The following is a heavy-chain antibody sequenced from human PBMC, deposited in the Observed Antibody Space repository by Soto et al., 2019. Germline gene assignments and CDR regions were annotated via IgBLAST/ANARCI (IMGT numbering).Heavy chain of an antibody. CDR2: IIPIFGTA. D-gene: IGHD3-22*01. Sequence: SVKVSCKASGGTFSSYAISWVRQAPGQGLEWMGGIIPIFGTANYAQKFQGRVTMTRDTSTNTVYMELSGLRSEDTAVYYCARAMYDSSGYVSLENWGQGTQVTV. V-gene: IGHV1-69*05. CDR1: GGTFSSYA. J-gene: IGHJ4*02. CDR3: ARAMYDSSGYVSLEN.